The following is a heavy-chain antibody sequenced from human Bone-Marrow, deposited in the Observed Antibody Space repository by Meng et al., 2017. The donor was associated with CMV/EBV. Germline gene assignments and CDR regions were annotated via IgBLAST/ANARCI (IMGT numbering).Heavy chain of an antibody. CDR3: ARDVSRRLDYFNGMDV. CDR1: GFTVSSNY. J-gene: IGHJ6*02. V-gene: IGHV3-33*08. Sequence: LSFTCAASGFTVSSNYMSWVRQAPGKGLEWVAFIRYDGSNKYYADSVKGRFTISRDNSRKMLNLQMNSLRADDTAVYYCARDVSRRLDYFNGMDVWGQGTTVTVSS. D-gene: IGHD2-2*01. CDR2: IRYDGSNK.